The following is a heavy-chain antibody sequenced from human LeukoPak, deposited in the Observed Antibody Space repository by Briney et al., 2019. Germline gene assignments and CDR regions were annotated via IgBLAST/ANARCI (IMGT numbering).Heavy chain of an antibody. J-gene: IGHJ4*02. CDR3: ARAGYSGSYSYFDY. Sequence: SETLSLTCTVSGGSISNYYWSWIRQPAGKGLEWIGRIYTSGSTNYNPSPKSRVTISVDKSKNQFSLKLSSVTAADTAVYYCARAGYSGSYSYFDYWGQGTLVTVSS. V-gene: IGHV4-4*07. D-gene: IGHD1-26*01. CDR2: IYTSGST. CDR1: GGSISNYY.